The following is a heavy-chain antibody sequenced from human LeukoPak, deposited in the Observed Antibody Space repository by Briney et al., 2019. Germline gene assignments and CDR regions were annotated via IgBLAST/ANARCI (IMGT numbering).Heavy chain of an antibody. CDR3: AKVVGATILDY. CDR1: GFTFSSYS. V-gene: IGHV3-48*01. Sequence: GGSLRLSCAASGFTFSSYSMNWVRQAPGKGLEWVSYISSSSSTIYYADSVKGRFTISRDNAKNSLYLQMNSLRAEDTAVYYCAKVVGATILDYWGRGTLVTVSS. D-gene: IGHD1-26*01. J-gene: IGHJ4*02. CDR2: ISSSSSTI.